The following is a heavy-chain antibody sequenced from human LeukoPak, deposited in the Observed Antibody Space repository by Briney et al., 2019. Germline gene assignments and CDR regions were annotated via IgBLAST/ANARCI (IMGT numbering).Heavy chain of an antibody. CDR2: ISAYNGNT. V-gene: IGHV1-18*01. J-gene: IGHJ4*02. CDR3: ARDRDYFDY. CDR1: GGTFSSYA. Sequence: ASVKVSCKASGGTFSSYAISWERQAPGQGLEWMGWISAYNGNTNYAQKLQGRVTMTTDTSTSTAYMELRSLRSDDTAVYYCARDRDYFDYWGQGTLVTVSS.